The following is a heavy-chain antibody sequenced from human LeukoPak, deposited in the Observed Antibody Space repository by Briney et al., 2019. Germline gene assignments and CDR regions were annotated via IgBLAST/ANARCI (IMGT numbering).Heavy chain of an antibody. CDR2: ISGSGGST. CDR1: GFTFGSYG. J-gene: IGHJ6*03. D-gene: IGHD1-20*01. V-gene: IGHV3-23*01. Sequence: GGTLRLSCAASGFTFGSYGMSWVRQAPGKGLEWVSDISGSGGSTYYADSVKGRFTISRDNSKNTLYLQMNSLRAEDTAVYYCAKDGTDISVYNWNYFNYYYMDVWGKGTTVTVSS. CDR3: AKDGTDISVYNWNYFNYYYMDV.